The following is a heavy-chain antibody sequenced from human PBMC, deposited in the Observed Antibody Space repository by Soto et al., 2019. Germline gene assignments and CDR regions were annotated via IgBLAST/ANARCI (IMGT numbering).Heavy chain of an antibody. CDR1: GFTFSSYA. J-gene: IGHJ4*02. CDR3: AKDAGDSGWYDY. V-gene: IGHV3-23*01. D-gene: IGHD6-19*01. CDR2: ISGSGGST. Sequence: GGSLRLSCAASGFTFSSYAMSWVRQAPGKGLEWVSAISGSGGSTYYADSVKGWFTISRDNSKNTMYLQMNSMRAEDMAVDYCAKDAGDSGWYDYWGQGTLVTVSS.